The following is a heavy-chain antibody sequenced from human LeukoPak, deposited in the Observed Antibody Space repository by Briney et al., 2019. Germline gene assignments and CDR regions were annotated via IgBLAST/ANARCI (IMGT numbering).Heavy chain of an antibody. J-gene: IGHJ6*03. Sequence: ASVKVSCKASGYTFTGYYMHWVRQAPGQGLEWMGWINPNSGGTNYAQKFQGRVTMTRDTSISTAYMELSRLRSDDTAVYYCARVWHSSSWYGFRPDYYYYMDVWGKGTTVTVSS. CDR3: ARVWHSSSWYGFRPDYYYYMDV. D-gene: IGHD6-13*01. CDR1: GYTFTGYY. V-gene: IGHV1-2*02. CDR2: INPNSGGT.